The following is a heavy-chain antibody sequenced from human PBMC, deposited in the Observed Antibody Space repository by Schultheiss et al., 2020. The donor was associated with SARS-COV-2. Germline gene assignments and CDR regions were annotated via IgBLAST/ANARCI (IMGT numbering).Heavy chain of an antibody. J-gene: IGHJ4*02. CDR1: GGSFSGYY. CDR3: ARVPIAYGDYGFDY. Sequence: SETLSLTCAVYGGSFSGYYWSWIRQPPGKGLEWIGYIYYSGSTYYNPSLKSRVTISVDKSKNQFSLKLSSVTAADTAVYYCARVPIAYGDYGFDYWGQGTLVTVSS. CDR2: IYYSGST. V-gene: IGHV4-34*11. D-gene: IGHD4-17*01.